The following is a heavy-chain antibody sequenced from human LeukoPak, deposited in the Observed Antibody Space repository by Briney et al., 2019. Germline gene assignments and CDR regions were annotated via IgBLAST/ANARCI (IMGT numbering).Heavy chain of an antibody. J-gene: IGHJ6*03. Sequence: KSSETLSLTCTVSGGSISSYYWSWIRQPAGKGLEWIGRIYTSGSTNYNPSLKSRVTMSVDTSKNQFSLKLSSVTAADTAVYYCARTTEGYCSSASCYGFYYYYYMDVWGKGTTVTISS. D-gene: IGHD2-2*01. CDR1: GGSISSYY. CDR2: IYTSGST. V-gene: IGHV4-4*07. CDR3: ARTTEGYCSSASCYGFYYYYYMDV.